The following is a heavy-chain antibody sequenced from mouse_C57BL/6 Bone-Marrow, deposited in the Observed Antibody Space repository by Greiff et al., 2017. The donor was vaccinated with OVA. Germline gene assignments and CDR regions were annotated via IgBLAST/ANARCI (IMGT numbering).Heavy chain of an antibody. CDR3: ARTTVVATDYYAMDY. D-gene: IGHD1-1*01. Sequence: VQLKQSGPGLVKPSQSLSLTCSVKGYSITRGDYWNGSRQLPGNKLEWMGYISYDGSNNYNPSLKNRISITRDTSKNQFFLKLNSVTTEDTATYYCARTTVVATDYYAMDYWGQGTSVTVSS. J-gene: IGHJ4*01. V-gene: IGHV3-6*01. CDR1: GYSITRGDY. CDR2: ISYDGSN.